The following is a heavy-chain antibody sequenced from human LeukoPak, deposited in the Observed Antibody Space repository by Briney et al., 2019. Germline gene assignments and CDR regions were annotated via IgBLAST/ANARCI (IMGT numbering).Heavy chain of an antibody. J-gene: IGHJ4*02. CDR2: IYYSGST. V-gene: IGHV4-30-4*08. D-gene: IGHD2-2*01. CDR3: AREGVVPAAILDY. Sequence: SETLSLTCTVSGGSISSGDYYWSWIRQPPGKGLEWIGYIYYSGSTYYNPSLKSRVTISVDTSKNQFSLKLSSVTAADTAVDDCAREGVVPAAILDYWGQGTLVTVSS. CDR1: GGSISSGDYY.